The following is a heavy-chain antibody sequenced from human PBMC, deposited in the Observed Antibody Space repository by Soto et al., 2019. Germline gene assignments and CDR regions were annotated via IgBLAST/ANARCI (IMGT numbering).Heavy chain of an antibody. CDR1: GGSVSSGSYY. CDR2: IYYSGST. J-gene: IGHJ5*02. V-gene: IGHV4-61*01. Sequence: SETLSLTCTASGGSVSSGSYYWSWIRQPPGKGLEWIAYIYYSGSTTYNPSLKSRVAISMDTSKNQFSLKLSSVTAADTAIYYCARADSDSFWFDPWGQGTLVTVSS. CDR3: ARADSDSFWFDP. D-gene: IGHD6-6*01.